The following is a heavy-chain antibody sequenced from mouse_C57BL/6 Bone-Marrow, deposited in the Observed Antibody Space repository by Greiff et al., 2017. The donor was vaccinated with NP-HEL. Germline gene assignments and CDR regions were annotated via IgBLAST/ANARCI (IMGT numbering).Heavy chain of an antibody. J-gene: IGHJ2*01. V-gene: IGHV1-52*01. CDR2: IDPSDSET. CDR3: ARRYGSPHDFDY. Sequence: VQLQQPGAELVRPGSSVKLSCKASGYTFTSYWMHWVKQRPIQGLEWIGNIDPSDSETHYNQKFKDKATLTVDKSSSTAYMQLSSLTSEDSAVYYCARRYGSPHDFDYWGQGTTLTVSS. CDR1: GYTFTSYW. D-gene: IGHD1-1*01.